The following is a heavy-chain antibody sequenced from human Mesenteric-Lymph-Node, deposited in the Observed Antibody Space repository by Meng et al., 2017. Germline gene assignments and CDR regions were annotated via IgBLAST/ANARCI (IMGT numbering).Heavy chain of an antibody. V-gene: IGHV4-39*01. CDR1: GGSISGSSSN. CDR3: ARHSDHSCFDP. J-gene: IGHJ5*02. CDR2: TYYSGSS. Sequence: QVSLAGSGPGRVKPSEDLSPTRPVAGGSISGSSSNWGWVRQPPGKGMEWIGSTYYSGSSYYNPSLKSRVTISADTSKNQCSLKLSSVTAPDTAVYYCARHSDHSCFDPWGQGTLVTVSS.